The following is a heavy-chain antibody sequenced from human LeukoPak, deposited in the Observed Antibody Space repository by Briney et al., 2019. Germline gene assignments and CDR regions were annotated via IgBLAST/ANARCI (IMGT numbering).Heavy chain of an antibody. J-gene: IGHJ4*02. CDR2: IKQDGSEK. V-gene: IGHV3-7*04. CDR1: GFTFSFYW. Sequence: PGGSLRLSCVASGFTFSFYWMAWVRQAPGKGLEWVANIKQDGSEKYYVDSARGRFTISRDNAKNSLYLQINSLRAEDTAVYYCARDEHQYYSESSGRFDFWGQGVLVIVSS. CDR3: ARDEHQYYSESSGRFDF. D-gene: IGHD3-22*01.